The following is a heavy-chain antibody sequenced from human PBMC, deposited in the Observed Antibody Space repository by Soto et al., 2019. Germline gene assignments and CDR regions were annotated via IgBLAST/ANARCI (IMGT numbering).Heavy chain of an antibody. J-gene: IGHJ4*02. V-gene: IGHV3-74*01. Sequence: PGGSLRLSCAASGFTFNTYWMHGFRQAPGKGLVWVSRINSGGGTTTYADSVKGRFTISRDNAKNTLFLQMNGLRAEDTAVYYCARWFTYGNFDYFDYWGQGTQVTVSS. CDR1: GFTFNTYW. CDR3: ARWFTYGNFDYFDY. D-gene: IGHD3-10*01. CDR2: INSGGGTT.